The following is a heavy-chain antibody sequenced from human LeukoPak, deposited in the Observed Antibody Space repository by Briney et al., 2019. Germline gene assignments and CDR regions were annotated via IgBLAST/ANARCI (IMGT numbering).Heavy chain of an antibody. CDR2: IKNDGSSM. V-gene: IGHV3-74*01. CDR3: VRRSACSSPSCPFDY. CDR1: GFIFTNYR. Sequence: GGSLRLSCAASGFIFTNYRMHWVRQAPGKGLVWVSRIKNDGSSMTYADSVKGRFTISRDDAKGTLYLQMSSLRADDTAIYYCVRRSACSSPSCPFDYWGQGTLVTVSS. D-gene: IGHD2-2*01. J-gene: IGHJ4*02.